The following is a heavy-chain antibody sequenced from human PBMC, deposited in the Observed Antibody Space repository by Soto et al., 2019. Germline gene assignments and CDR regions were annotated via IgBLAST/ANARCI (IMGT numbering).Heavy chain of an antibody. CDR1: GGTFSSYA. D-gene: IGHD3-10*01. J-gene: IGHJ6*02. CDR2: IIPIFGTA. CDR3: ASGNKRRDGYGMDV. V-gene: IGHV1-69*12. Sequence: QVQLVQSGAEVKKPGSSVKVSCKASGGTFSSYAISWVRQAPGQGLEWMGGIIPIFGTANYAQKFQGRVTITAGECTSTAYMRLSSAGSVEADVYDYASGNKRRDGYGMDVWGHGTTVTVSS.